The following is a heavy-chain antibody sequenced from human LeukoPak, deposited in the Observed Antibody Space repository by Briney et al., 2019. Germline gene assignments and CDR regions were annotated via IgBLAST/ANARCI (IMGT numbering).Heavy chain of an antibody. D-gene: IGHD2-21*02. CDR3: SRDRGGGDIYFDY. J-gene: IGHJ4*02. CDR1: GFTFSSYG. CDR2: ISRSGATI. V-gene: IGHV3-48*03. Sequence: GALRLSCAASGFTFSSYGMNWVRQAPGKGPEWIPYISRSGATIYYADSVKGRFTISRDNAKNSLYLQMSSLGAEDTAIYYCSRDRGGGDIYFDYWGQGTLVTVSS.